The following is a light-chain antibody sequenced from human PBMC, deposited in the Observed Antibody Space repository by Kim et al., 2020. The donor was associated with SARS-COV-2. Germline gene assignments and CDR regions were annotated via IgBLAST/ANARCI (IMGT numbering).Light chain of an antibody. CDR1: SSDGDSNDY. V-gene: IGLV2-14*03. J-gene: IGLJ3*02. CDR3: SSYTDTVV. Sequence: SPDQSITNSGTRSSSDGDSNDYVSWYQHRPGTAPKLIMDDVSRRPSGISIRFSGSKSGNTATLSISGLQAEDEENCYCSSYTDTVVFGGGTKVTVL. CDR2: DVS.